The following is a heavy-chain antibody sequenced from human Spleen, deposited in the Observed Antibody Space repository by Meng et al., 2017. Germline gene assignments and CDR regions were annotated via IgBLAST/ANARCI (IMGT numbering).Heavy chain of an antibody. CDR2: IYHTGTT. Sequence: QVQLQESGPGLVKPSGTLSLTCAISGGSISSNNWWSWVRQAPGKGLEWIGEIYHTGTTNYNPSLESRVTISVDTSKNQFSLKMKSVTAADTAVYYCASQSVTAIPFDYWGPGALVTVSS. CDR3: ASQSVTAIPFDY. D-gene: IGHD2-21*02. CDR1: GGSISSNNW. V-gene: IGHV4-4*02. J-gene: IGHJ4*02.